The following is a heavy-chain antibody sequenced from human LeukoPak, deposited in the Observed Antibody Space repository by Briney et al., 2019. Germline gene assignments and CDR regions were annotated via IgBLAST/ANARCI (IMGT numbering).Heavy chain of an antibody. CDR3: ARDRGGYCSSTSCYAPPDYGMDV. V-gene: IGHV3-21*01. D-gene: IGHD2-2*01. J-gene: IGHJ6*02. CDR1: GFTFSSYS. Sequence: GGSLRLSCAASGFTFSSYSMNWVRQAPGKGLEWVSSISSSSSYVYYADSVKGRFTISRDNAKSSLYLQMNSLRAEDTAVYYCARDRGGYCSSTSCYAPPDYGMDVWGQGTTVTVSS. CDR2: ISSSSSYV.